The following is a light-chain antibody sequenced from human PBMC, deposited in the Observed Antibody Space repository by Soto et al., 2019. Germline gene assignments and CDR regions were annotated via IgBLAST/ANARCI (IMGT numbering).Light chain of an antibody. V-gene: IGKV3-20*01. CDR1: QSITSSF. CDR3: QQYENSPIT. Sequence: EIVLTQSPGIWSLSPGERASLSCGASQSITSSFLARYQQKPGQAPRLLIYGASSRATGIPDRFSGTGSETDFTLTINRLEPEDFAVYYCQQYENSPITFGQGTRLEIK. CDR2: GAS. J-gene: IGKJ5*01.